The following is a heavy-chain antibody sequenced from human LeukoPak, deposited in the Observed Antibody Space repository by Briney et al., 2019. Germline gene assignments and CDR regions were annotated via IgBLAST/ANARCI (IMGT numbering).Heavy chain of an antibody. J-gene: IGHJ4*02. Sequence: TPSETLTLTCTASGGSISSYYWSWIRQPPGKGLEWIRYIYSSGPTNYNPSLKSRVPTALDTSKTQSSPTLSPVTAADTAVYYSARQVSEYFDYWGQGTLVTVSS. CDR2: IYSSGPT. V-gene: IGHV4-59*08. CDR3: ARQVSEYFDY. CDR1: GGSISSYY. D-gene: IGHD3-10*01.